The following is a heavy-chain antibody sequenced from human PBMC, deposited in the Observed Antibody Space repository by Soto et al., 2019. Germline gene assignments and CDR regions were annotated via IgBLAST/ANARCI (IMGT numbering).Heavy chain of an antibody. CDR1: DFTITNAW. D-gene: IGHD2-15*01. Sequence: EVQLVESGGGLVKPGGSLRLSCAASDFTITNAWMNWVRQAPGKGLEWVGRIKNKSEGEATDYAAPLKGRFNISRDDSKNTLFLQMNSLKAEDTAVYYCTTGSVEGVCGQGATVTVSS. CDR2: IKNKSEGEAT. V-gene: IGHV3-15*07. CDR3: TTGSVEGV. J-gene: IGHJ6*02.